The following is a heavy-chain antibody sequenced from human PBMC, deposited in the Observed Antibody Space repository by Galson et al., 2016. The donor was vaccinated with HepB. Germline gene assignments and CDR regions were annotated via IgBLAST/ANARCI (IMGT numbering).Heavy chain of an antibody. Sequence: SLRLSCAASGFSFSNYDMHWVRQAPGKGLEWVAYISGGGETTYYADSVRGRFTISRDNARDSVFLQMTSLRVEDTARYYCARDALGTWDLTTWGQGTLVSVSS. CDR3: ARDALGTWDLTT. D-gene: IGHD1-26*01. CDR1: GFSFSNYD. CDR2: ISGGGETT. V-gene: IGHV3-48*03. J-gene: IGHJ1*01.